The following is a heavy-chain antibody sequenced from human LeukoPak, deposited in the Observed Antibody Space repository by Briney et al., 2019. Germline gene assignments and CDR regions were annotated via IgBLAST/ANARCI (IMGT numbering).Heavy chain of an antibody. CDR3: ARGYLEYAY. CDR1: GFTFSSYS. V-gene: IGHV3-48*04. D-gene: IGHD1-26*01. J-gene: IGHJ4*02. CDR2: ISSSSSTI. Sequence: GGSLTLSCAASGFTFSSYSMNWVRQAPGKGLEWVSYISSSSSTIYYADSVKGRFTISRDNAKNSLYLQMNSLRAEDTAVYYCARGYLEYAYWGQGTLVTVSS.